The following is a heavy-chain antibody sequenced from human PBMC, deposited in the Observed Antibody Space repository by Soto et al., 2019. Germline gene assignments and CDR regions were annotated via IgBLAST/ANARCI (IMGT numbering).Heavy chain of an antibody. CDR2: IWYDGSNK. J-gene: IGHJ4*02. CDR3: ARDLSSSWYGDY. D-gene: IGHD6-13*01. CDR1: GFTFSSYG. Sequence: QVQLVESGGGVVQPGRSLRLSCAASGFTFSSYGMHWVRQAPGKGLEWVAVIWYDGSNKYYADSVKGRFTISRDNSKNTLYLHMNSLRAEDKAVYYCARDLSSSWYGDYGGQGTLVTVSS. V-gene: IGHV3-33*01.